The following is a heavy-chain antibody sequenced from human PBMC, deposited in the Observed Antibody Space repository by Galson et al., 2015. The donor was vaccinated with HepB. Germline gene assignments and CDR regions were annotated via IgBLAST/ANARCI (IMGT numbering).Heavy chain of an antibody. CDR2: TWYDGSKE. J-gene: IGHJ6*02. D-gene: IGHD2-2*02. CDR1: GFTFSSYV. V-gene: IGHV3-33*01. CDR3: ARELIYQFTPRRVYYSHGLDV. Sequence: SLRLSCAASGFTFSSYVMHWVRQAPGKGLEWVAVTWYDGSKENYVDSVKGRFSISRDNSKNTLYVQMNSLRAEDTAVYYCARELIYQFTPRRVYYSHGLDVWGQGTTVTVSS.